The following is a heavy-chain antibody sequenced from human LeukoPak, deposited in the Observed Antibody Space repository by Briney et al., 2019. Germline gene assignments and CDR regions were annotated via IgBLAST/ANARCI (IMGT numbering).Heavy chain of an antibody. V-gene: IGHV4-59*02. D-gene: IGHD1-26*01. CDR3: AKVKRGLVGATRERDPPTYFDY. CDR1: GGSVRGYY. Sequence: SETLSLTCAVSGGSVRGYYWSWIRQPPGKGLEWIGYIYYDGNTNYNPSLKSRLTMSVDTSKNQFSLRLNSVTAADTAVYYCAKVKRGLVGATRERDPPTYFDYWGQGTLVTVSS. J-gene: IGHJ4*02. CDR2: IYYDGNT.